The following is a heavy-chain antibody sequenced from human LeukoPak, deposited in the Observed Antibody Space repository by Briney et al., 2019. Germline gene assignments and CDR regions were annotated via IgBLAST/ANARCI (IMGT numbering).Heavy chain of an antibody. CDR3: AREAPYYGSGIPPKDYYYGMDV. J-gene: IGHJ6*02. CDR1: GYTFTTYP. Sequence: ASVKVSCKASGYTFTTYPMNWVRQAPGQGLEWMGWISAYNGNTNYAQKLQGRVTMTTDTSTSTAYMELRSLRSDDTAVYYCAREAPYYGSGIPPKDYYYGMDVWGQGTTVTVSS. CDR2: ISAYNGNT. V-gene: IGHV1-18*01. D-gene: IGHD3-10*01.